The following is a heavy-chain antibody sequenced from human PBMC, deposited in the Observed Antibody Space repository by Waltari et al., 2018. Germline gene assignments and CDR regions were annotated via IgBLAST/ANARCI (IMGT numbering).Heavy chain of an antibody. J-gene: IGHJ6*02. CDR1: AFSFSSYG. V-gene: IGHV3-7*01. CDR2: IKEDGGEK. D-gene: IGHD6-25*01. CDR3: ASVQRRWSMDV. Sequence: EVQLVESGGGLVQSGDSLRLSCAASAFSFSSYGMNWVRQTPGKGLEWVANIKEDGGEKYYVDSVKGRFTISRDNAKNSLYLQMNSLRVEDTAVYFCASVQRRWSMDVWGQGTTVTVSS.